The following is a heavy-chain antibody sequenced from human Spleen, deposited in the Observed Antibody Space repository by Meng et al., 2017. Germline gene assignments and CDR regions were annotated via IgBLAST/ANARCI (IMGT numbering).Heavy chain of an antibody. D-gene: IGHD2-21*02. Sequence: GESLKISCAATGFSFKTYGMHWVRQAPGQGLEWVAVIWYDGKETYSAESVKGRFTISRDNSKNMVYLQMNSLRAEDTAVYYCAREGFPWGGDCFPRCVWSLDLWGRGTLVTVSS. CDR3: AREGFPWGGDCFPRCVWSLDL. J-gene: IGHJ2*01. V-gene: IGHV3-33*01. CDR2: IWYDGKET. CDR1: GFSFKTYG.